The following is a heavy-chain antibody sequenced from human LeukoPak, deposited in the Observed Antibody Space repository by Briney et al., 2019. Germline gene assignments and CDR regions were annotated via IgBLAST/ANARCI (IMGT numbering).Heavy chain of an antibody. Sequence: VGSLRLSCAASGFTFDDYGMSWVRQAPGKGLEWVSGINWNGGSTGYADSVKGRFTISRDNAKNSLYLQMNSLRAEDTALYYCARVVVVAAIPSFDPWGQGTLVTVSS. D-gene: IGHD2-15*01. J-gene: IGHJ5*02. V-gene: IGHV3-20*04. CDR3: ARVVVVAAIPSFDP. CDR2: INWNGGST. CDR1: GFTFDDYG.